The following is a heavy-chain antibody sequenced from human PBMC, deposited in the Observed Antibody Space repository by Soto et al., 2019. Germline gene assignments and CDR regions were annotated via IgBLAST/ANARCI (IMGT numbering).Heavy chain of an antibody. CDR2: IWYDGSNK. CDR3: ARDGQFYGSGSRWFDP. J-gene: IGHJ5*02. V-gene: IGHV3-33*01. CDR1: GFTFSCYG. Sequence: ESVGGVVQPGRSLRLSCAASGFTFSCYGMHWVRQAPGKGLEWVAVIWYDGSNKYYADSVKGRFTISRDNSKNTRYLQMNSLRAEDTAVYYCARDGQFYGSGSRWFDPWGQGTLVTVSS. D-gene: IGHD3-10*01.